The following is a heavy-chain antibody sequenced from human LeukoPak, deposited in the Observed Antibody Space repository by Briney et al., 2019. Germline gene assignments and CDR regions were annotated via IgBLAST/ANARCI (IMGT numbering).Heavy chain of an antibody. Sequence: GGSLRLSCAASGFTFSSYWMSWVRQAPGKGLEWVANIKQDGSEKYYVDSVKGRFTISRDNAKNTLYLQMNSLGVEDTAVYYCARVSSGYGTVHYHFMDVWGKGTSVIASS. J-gene: IGHJ6*03. CDR3: ARVSSGYGTVHYHFMDV. CDR2: IKQDGSEK. D-gene: IGHD5-12*01. V-gene: IGHV3-7*01. CDR1: GFTFSSYW.